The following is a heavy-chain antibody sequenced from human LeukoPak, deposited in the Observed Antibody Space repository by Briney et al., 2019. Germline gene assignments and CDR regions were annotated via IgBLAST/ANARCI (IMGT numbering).Heavy chain of an antibody. CDR1: GFTLSSYG. J-gene: IGHJ4*02. Sequence: GGSLRLSCAASGFTLSSYGMHWVRQAPGKGLEWVAFIRYDGSNKYYADSVKGRFTISRDNSKSTLSLQMNSLRAEDTAIYYCATYRQVLLPFESWGQGTLVTVSS. CDR2: IRYDGSNK. V-gene: IGHV3-30*02. CDR3: ATYRQVLLPFES. D-gene: IGHD2-8*02.